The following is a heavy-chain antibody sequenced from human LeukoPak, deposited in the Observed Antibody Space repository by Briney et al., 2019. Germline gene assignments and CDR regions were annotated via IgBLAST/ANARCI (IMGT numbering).Heavy chain of an antibody. CDR1: GGSISSSNW. D-gene: IGHD2-15*01. CDR3: ARARKYCSGGSCWGGLMTFYYYYMDV. CDR2: IYHSGST. Sequence: PSETLSLTCAVSGGSISSSNWWSWVRQPPGKGLEWIGEIYHSGSTNYNPPLKSRVTISVDTSKNQFSLKLSSVTAADTAVYYCARARKYCSGGSCWGGLMTFYYYYMDVWGKGTTVTVSS. V-gene: IGHV4-4*02. J-gene: IGHJ6*03.